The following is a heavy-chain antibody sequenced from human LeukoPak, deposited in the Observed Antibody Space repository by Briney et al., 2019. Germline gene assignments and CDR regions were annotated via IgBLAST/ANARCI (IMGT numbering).Heavy chain of an antibody. CDR1: GGSFSGYY. V-gene: IGHV4-34*01. CDR2: INHSGST. CDR3: ARIATKDGRDY. J-gene: IGHJ4*02. D-gene: IGHD5-12*01. Sequence: SETLSLTCAVYGGSFSGYYWSWIRQPPGKQLEWIGEINHSGSTNYNPSLKSRVTISLDTSKNQFSLRLTSVTPDDTAVYYCARIATKDGRDYWGQGILVTVSS.